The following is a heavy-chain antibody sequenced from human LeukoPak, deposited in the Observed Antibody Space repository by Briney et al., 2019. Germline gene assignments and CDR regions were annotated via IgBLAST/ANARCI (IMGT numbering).Heavy chain of an antibody. D-gene: IGHD4-17*01. CDR1: GFSLSSHW. CDR2: IKHDGSTK. J-gene: IGHJ5*01. Sequence: GGSLRLSCAASGFSLSSHWMTWVRQPPGKGLEWVANIKHDGSTKYYVDSVRGRFTISRDNAKNSLYLQMNSLTTEDTAMYYCARDGFVWNSEIDYGWFESWGRGTLVTVSS. CDR3: ARDGFVWNSEIDYGWFES. V-gene: IGHV3-7*05.